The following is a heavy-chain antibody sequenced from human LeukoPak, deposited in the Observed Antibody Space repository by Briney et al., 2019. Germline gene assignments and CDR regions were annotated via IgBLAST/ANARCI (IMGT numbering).Heavy chain of an antibody. J-gene: IGHJ5*02. Sequence: GGSLRLSCAASGFTVSSNYVSWVRQAPGKGLEWVSVIYSDGSTYYADSVKGRFTISRDNSKNTLFLQMNSLRAEDTALYYCARHLYNSGWYFWLDPCGQGTLVTVSS. CDR2: IYSDGST. CDR3: ARHLYNSGWYFWLDP. CDR1: GFTVSSNY. V-gene: IGHV3-53*01. D-gene: IGHD6-19*01.